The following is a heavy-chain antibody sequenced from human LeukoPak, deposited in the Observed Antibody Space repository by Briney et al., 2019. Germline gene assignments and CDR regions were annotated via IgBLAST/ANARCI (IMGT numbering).Heavy chain of an antibody. Sequence: GGSLRLSCAASGLTVSSNYMSWVRQAPGKGLEWVAVISYDGINKYYADSVKGRFTISRDNSKNTLYLQMNSLRGDDTAVYYCARDRDRRNGYYSGMDVWGQGTTVTVSS. CDR2: ISYDGINK. J-gene: IGHJ6*02. D-gene: IGHD3-22*01. CDR1: GLTVSSNY. V-gene: IGHV3-30-3*01. CDR3: ARDRDRRNGYYSGMDV.